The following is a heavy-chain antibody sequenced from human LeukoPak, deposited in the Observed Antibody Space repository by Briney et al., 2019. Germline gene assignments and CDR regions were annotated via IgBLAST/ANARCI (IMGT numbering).Heavy chain of an antibody. CDR3: GTDIVVVPAARYDAFDI. V-gene: IGHV3-53*01. CDR2: IYSGGST. CDR1: GFTVSSNY. D-gene: IGHD2-2*01. Sequence: GGSLRLSCAASGFTVSSNYMSWVRQAPGEGLEWVSVIYSGGSTYYADSVKGRFTISRENSTTTLYLQMNSLRAEDTAVYYCGTDIVVVPAARYDAFDIWGQGTMVTVSS. J-gene: IGHJ3*02.